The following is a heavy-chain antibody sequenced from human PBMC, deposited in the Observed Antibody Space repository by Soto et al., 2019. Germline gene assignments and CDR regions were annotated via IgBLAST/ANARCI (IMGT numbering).Heavy chain of an antibody. CDR3: AREMVRGVIEYGAYYYGMDV. CDR1: GFTFSSYS. Sequence: EVQLVESGGGLVKPGGSLRLSCAASGFTFSSYSMNWVRQAPGKGLEWVSSISSSSSYIYYADSVKGRFTISRDNAKNSLYLQMNSLRAEDTAVYYCAREMVRGVIEYGAYYYGMDVWGQGTTVTVSS. D-gene: IGHD3-10*01. V-gene: IGHV3-21*01. J-gene: IGHJ6*02. CDR2: ISSSSSYI.